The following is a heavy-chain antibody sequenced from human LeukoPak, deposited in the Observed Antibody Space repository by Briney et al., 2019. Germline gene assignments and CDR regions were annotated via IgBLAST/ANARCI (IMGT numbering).Heavy chain of an antibody. D-gene: IGHD3-10*01. Sequence: ASVKVSCKASGYTFTSYDINWVRQAPGQGLEWMGWISAYNGNTNYAQKLQGRVTMTTDTSTSTAYMELRSLRSDDTAVYYCARRVFYYYGSGSHIDYWGQGTLVTVSS. CDR1: GYTFTSYD. CDR3: ARRVFYYYGSGSHIDY. J-gene: IGHJ4*02. V-gene: IGHV1-18*01. CDR2: ISAYNGNT.